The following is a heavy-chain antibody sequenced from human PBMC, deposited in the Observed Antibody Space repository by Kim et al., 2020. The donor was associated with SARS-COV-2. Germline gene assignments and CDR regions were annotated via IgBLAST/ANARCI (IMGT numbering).Heavy chain of an antibody. Sequence: TYYNPSLKSRVTISVDTSKNQFSLKLSSVTAADTAVYYCARGKVVVIVDYWGQGTLVTVSS. CDR2: T. D-gene: IGHD3-22*01. J-gene: IGHJ4*02. V-gene: IGHV4-39*01. CDR3: ARGKVVVIVDY.